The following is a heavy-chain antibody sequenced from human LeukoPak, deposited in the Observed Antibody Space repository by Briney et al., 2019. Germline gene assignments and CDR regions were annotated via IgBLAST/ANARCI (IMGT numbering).Heavy chain of an antibody. CDR1: GGSISSSSYS. CDR3: ASQERSYSRDY. CDR2: IYYSGST. J-gene: IGHJ4*02. D-gene: IGHD1-26*01. Sequence: PSETLSLTCTVSGGSISSSSYSWGWIRQPPGKGLEWIGSIYYSGSTYYNPSLKSRVTISVDTSKNQFSLKLSSVTAADTAVYYCASQERSYSRDYWGQGTLVTVSS. V-gene: IGHV4-39*01.